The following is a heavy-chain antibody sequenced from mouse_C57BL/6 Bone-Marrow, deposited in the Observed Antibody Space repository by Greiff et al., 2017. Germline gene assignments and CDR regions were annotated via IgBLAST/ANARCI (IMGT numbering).Heavy chain of an antibody. V-gene: IGHV1-54*01. CDR2: INPGSGGT. Sequence: VQLQQSGAELVRPGTSVKVSCKASGYAFTNYLIEWVKQRPGQGLEWIGVINPGSGGTNYNEKFKGKATLTADKSSSTAYMQLSSLTSEDSAVYFCAACSGAMDYWGQGTSVTVSS. J-gene: IGHJ4*01. CDR1: GYAFTNYL. CDR3: AACSGAMDY. D-gene: IGHD4-1*01.